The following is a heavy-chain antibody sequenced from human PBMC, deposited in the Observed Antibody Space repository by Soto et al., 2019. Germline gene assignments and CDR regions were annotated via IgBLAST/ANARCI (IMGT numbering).Heavy chain of an antibody. D-gene: IGHD3-10*01. V-gene: IGHV1-8*01. CDR1: GYTFTSYD. CDR2: MNPNSGNT. J-gene: IGHJ4*02. Sequence: QVQLVQSGAEVKKPGASVKVSCKASGYTFTSYDINWVRQATGQGLEWMGWMNPNSGNTGYAQKFQGRVTMTRNTSISTAYWERGSRRSEDRAVYYWGGGGAGGGVDYWGQGTLVTVSS. CDR3: GGGGAGGGVDY.